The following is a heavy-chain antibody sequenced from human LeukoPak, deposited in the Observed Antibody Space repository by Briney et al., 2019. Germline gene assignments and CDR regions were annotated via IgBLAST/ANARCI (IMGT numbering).Heavy chain of an antibody. D-gene: IGHD2-2*01. Sequence: PGGSLRLSCAASGFTFSSYAMHWVRQAPGKGLEWVAVIWYNGSNQYYADFGKGRFTISRDNSKNTLYLQMNSLRAEDTAVYYCARDPYCSSTSCYDYFDYWGQGTLVTVSS. CDR3: ARDPYCSSTSCYDYFDY. CDR2: IWYNGSNQ. CDR1: GFTFSSYA. V-gene: IGHV3-33*08. J-gene: IGHJ4*02.